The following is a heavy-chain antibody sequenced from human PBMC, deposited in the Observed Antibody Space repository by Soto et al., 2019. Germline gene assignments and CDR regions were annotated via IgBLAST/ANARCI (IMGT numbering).Heavy chain of an antibody. J-gene: IGHJ6*02. CDR2: INPNSGGT. D-gene: IGHD2-15*01. CDR3: ARDEVVAATPPVSLYGMDV. Sequence: ASVKVSCKASGYTFTGCYMHWVRQAPGQGLEWMGWINPNSGGTNYAQKFQGRVTMTRDTSISTAYMELSRLRSDDTAVYYCARDEVVAATPPVSLYGMDVWGQGTTVTVSS. CDR1: GYTFTGCY. V-gene: IGHV1-2*02.